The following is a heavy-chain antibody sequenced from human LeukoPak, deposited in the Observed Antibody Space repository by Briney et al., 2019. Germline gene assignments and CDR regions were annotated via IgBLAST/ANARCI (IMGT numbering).Heavy chain of an antibody. Sequence: SETLSLTCTVSGGSISSYYWSWIRQPPGKGLEWIGYIYTSGSTNYNPSLKSRVTISVDTSKNQFSLKLSSVTAADTAVYYCARAEGYFDWLLPHHYYYMDVWGKGTTVTVSS. V-gene: IGHV4-4*09. CDR1: GGSISSYY. CDR2: IYTSGST. CDR3: ARAEGYFDWLLPHHYYYMDV. J-gene: IGHJ6*03. D-gene: IGHD3-9*01.